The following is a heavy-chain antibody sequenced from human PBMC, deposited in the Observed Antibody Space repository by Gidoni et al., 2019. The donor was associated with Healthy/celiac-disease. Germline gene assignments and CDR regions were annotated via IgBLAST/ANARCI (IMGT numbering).Heavy chain of an antibody. J-gene: IGHJ6*02. V-gene: IGHV3-13*01. Sequence: EVQLVESGGGLVQPGGSLRLSCAASGFTFSSYDMHWVRQATGKGLEWVSAIGTAGDTYYPGSVKGRFTISRENAKNSLYLQMNSLRAGDTAVYYCARQPPYYDILTGYYTLDGMDVWGQGTTVTVSS. CDR2: IGTAGDT. D-gene: IGHD3-9*01. CDR3: ARQPPYYDILTGYYTLDGMDV. CDR1: GFTFSSYD.